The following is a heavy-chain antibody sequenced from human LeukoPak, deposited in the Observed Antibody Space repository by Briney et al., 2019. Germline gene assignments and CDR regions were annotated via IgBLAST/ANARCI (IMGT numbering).Heavy chain of an antibody. CDR1: GFTLSTYW. Sequence: GGSLRLSCAASGFTLSTYWMSWVRQAPGKGLEWVANIKQDGSEKYDLDSVKGRFTISRDNAENSLYLQMNSLRAEDTAVYFCTREAAAGIDYWGQGTLVTVSS. V-gene: IGHV3-7*01. J-gene: IGHJ4*02. CDR2: IKQDGSEK. CDR3: TREAAAGIDY. D-gene: IGHD6-13*01.